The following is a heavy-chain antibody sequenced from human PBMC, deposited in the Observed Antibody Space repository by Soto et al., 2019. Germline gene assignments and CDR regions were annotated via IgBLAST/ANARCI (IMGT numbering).Heavy chain of an antibody. CDR2: IKQDGSEK. J-gene: IGHJ5*02. CDR1: GFTFSSYW. D-gene: IGHD2-15*01. CDR3: ARVGCSGGGCYGGFDP. Sequence: GGSLRLSCAASGFTFSSYWMTWVRQAPGKGLEWVANIKQDGSEKYYVDSVKGRFTISRDNAKNSLSLQMNSLRVEDTAVYYCARVGCSGGGCYGGFDPWGQGTLVTVSS. V-gene: IGHV3-7*05.